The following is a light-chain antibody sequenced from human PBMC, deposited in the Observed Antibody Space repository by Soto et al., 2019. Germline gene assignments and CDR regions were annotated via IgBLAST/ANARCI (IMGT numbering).Light chain of an antibody. CDR1: QSVSSNY. J-gene: IGKJ1*01. CDR3: QQYGDLPWT. CDR2: GAS. Sequence: ALTQSPGTLSSSRGERATLSCRASQSVSSNYLAWYQQKPGQAPRLLIYGASSRATGIPDRFSGSGSGTDFTLTINRLEHEDFAVYYCQQYGDLPWTFGQGTKVEI. V-gene: IGKV3-20*01.